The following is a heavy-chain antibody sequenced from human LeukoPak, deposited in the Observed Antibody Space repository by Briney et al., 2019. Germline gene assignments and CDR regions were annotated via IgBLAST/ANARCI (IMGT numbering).Heavy chain of an antibody. Sequence: GGSVRLSCAASGFTFSGSTMHWVRQASGKGLEWVGRVENKGSSSATAHAASVKGRVTISRDVSKNTAYLQMNSLKREDTAVYYCTRSLNSIREYWGQGSLVIVSS. CDR2: VENKGSSSAT. J-gene: IGHJ4*02. CDR3: TRSLNSIREY. CDR1: GFTFSGST. V-gene: IGHV3-73*01. D-gene: IGHD4-23*01.